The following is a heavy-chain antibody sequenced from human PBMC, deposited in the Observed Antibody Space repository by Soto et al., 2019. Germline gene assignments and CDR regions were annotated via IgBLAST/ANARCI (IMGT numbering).Heavy chain of an antibody. J-gene: IGHJ4*02. CDR1: GFTFRTNP. CDR2: VSDSGANT. CDR3: AKDFQFGGSGTGYFDK. Sequence: GGSLRLSCVASGFTFRTNPMSWVRQAPGKGLEWVSGVSDSGANTYYADSVKGRFTVSRDNSKNTLYLEMKSLRAEDTAVYYCAKDFQFGGSGTGYFDKWGQGTLVTV. D-gene: IGHD3-10*01. V-gene: IGHV3-23*01.